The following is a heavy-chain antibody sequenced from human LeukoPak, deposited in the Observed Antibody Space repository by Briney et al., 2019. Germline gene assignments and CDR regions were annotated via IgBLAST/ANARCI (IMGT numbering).Heavy chain of an antibody. CDR1: GGSISSGDYY. CDR2: IYYSGST. V-gene: IGHV4-30-4*01. CDR3: ARISDLGGVPDH. J-gene: IGHJ4*02. Sequence: SETLSLTCTVSGGSISSGDYYWSWIRQPPGKGLEWIGYIYYSGSTYYNPSLKSRVTISVDTSKNQFSLKLSSVTAADTAVYYCARISDLGGVPDHWGQGTLVTVSS. D-gene: IGHD2-8*02.